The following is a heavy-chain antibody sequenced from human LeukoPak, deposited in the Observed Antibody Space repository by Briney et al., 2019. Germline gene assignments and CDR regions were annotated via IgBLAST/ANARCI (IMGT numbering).Heavy chain of an antibody. V-gene: IGHV3-23*01. Sequence: GGSLRLSCAASGFTFSSYAMSWVRQAPGKGLEWVSTISGGGGSTAYADSVKGRFTISRDNSKNTLSLEMNSLRAEDTAVYYCAKVGDFWSGYPKAAFDIWGQGTMVTVSA. D-gene: IGHD3-3*01. CDR2: ISGGGGST. J-gene: IGHJ3*02. CDR1: GFTFSSYA. CDR3: AKVGDFWSGYPKAAFDI.